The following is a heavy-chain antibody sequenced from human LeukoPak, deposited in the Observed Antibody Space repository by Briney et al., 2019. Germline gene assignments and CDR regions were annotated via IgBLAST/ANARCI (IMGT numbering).Heavy chain of an antibody. J-gene: IGHJ4*02. D-gene: IGHD5-12*01. Sequence: GGSLRLSCAVSGFTFDDYAMHWVRQVPGKGLEWVSGINWNSDSIGYADSVKGRFTTSRDNAKNSLYLQMNSLRAEDTAFYYCSINGGGDSGYGNFDYWGQGTLVTVSS. V-gene: IGHV3-9*01. CDR3: SINGGGDSGYGNFDY. CDR2: INWNSDSI. CDR1: GFTFDDYA.